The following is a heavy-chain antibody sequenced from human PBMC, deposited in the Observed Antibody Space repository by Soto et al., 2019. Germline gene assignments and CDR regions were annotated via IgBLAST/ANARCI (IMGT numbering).Heavy chain of an antibody. J-gene: IGHJ4*02. CDR2: ISYSGST. V-gene: IGHV4-31*03. D-gene: IGHD4-17*01. Sequence: QVQLQESGPGLVKPSQTLSLTCTVSGGSISSGGYYWSWIRQHPGKGLEWIGYISYSGSTYYNPSLKCRVTISVDTSKNQFSLKLSSVTAADTAVYYCARHYDYGDYGRHFDYWGQGTLVTVSS. CDR1: GGSISSGGYY. CDR3: ARHYDYGDYGRHFDY.